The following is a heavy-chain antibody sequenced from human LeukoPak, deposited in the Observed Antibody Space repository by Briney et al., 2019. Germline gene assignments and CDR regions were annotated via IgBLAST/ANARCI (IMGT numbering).Heavy chain of an antibody. CDR2: ISYDGSNK. Sequence: GGSLRLSCAASGFTFSNFGMHWVCQAPGKGLEWVADISYDGSNKYYADSVKGRFTISRDNAKNSLYLQMNSLRAEDTALYYCARGMATNIFYYYYMDVWGKGTTVTVSS. CDR1: GFTFSNFG. CDR3: ARGMATNIFYYYYMDV. V-gene: IGHV3-30*03. J-gene: IGHJ6*03. D-gene: IGHD5-24*01.